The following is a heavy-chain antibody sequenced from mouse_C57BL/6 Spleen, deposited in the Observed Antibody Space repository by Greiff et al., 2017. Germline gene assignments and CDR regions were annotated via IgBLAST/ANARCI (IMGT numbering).Heavy chain of an antibody. CDR2: ISRGSSTT. CDR1: GFTFSGYG. Sequence: EVQVVESGGDLVKPGGSLKLSCTASGFTFSGYGMHWVPQAPEKGLEWIAYISRGSSTTNYEDKVKGRFTCSRDNAKNTLFLQMTSLRSEDTDMYYCASSGYYYAMDYWGQGTSVTVSS. CDR3: ASSGYYYAMDY. V-gene: IGHV5-17*01. D-gene: IGHD3-1*01. J-gene: IGHJ4*01.